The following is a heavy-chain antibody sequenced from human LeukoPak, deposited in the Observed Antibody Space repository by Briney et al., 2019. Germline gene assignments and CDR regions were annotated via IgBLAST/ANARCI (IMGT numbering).Heavy chain of an antibody. D-gene: IGHD4-17*01. J-gene: IGHJ4*02. CDR1: GFTFSSYS. Sequence: SGGSPRLSCAASGFTFSSYSMNWVRQAPGKGLEWVSSISSSSSYIYYADSVKGRFTISRDNAKKSLYLQMNSLRIEDTALYYCVRGNYGDYGRAGFDYWGRGTLVTVSS. V-gene: IGHV3-21*04. CDR3: VRGNYGDYGRAGFDY. CDR2: ISSSSSYI.